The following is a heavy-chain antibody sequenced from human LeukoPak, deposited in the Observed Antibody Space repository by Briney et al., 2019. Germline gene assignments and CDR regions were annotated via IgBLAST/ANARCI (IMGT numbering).Heavy chain of an antibody. J-gene: IGHJ4*02. CDR1: GFSFSDYA. CDR3: ARDYGDYGLDY. CDR2: MSYVEDDK. V-gene: IGHV3-30-3*01. Sequence: GGSLRLSCVISGFSFSDYAMHWVRQAPGKRLEWVAFMSYVEDDKNYADSVKGRFTISRDNSKSTLYLQMNSLRGDDTAVYYCARDYGDYGLDYWGQGALVTVSS. D-gene: IGHD4-17*01.